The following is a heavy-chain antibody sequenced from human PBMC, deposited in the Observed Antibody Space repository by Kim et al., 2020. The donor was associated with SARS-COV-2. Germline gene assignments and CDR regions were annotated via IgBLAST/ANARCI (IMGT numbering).Heavy chain of an antibody. CDR1: GFTFSSYG. V-gene: IGHV3-33*01. CDR3: ARDRITIFGVTSVREIDY. CDR2: IWYDGSNK. Sequence: GGSLRLSCAASGFTFSSYGMHWVRQAPGKGLEWVAVIWYDGSNKYYADSVKGRFTISRDNSKNTLYLQMNSLRAEDTAVYYCARDRITIFGVTSVREIDYWGQGTLVTVSS. J-gene: IGHJ4*02. D-gene: IGHD3-3*01.